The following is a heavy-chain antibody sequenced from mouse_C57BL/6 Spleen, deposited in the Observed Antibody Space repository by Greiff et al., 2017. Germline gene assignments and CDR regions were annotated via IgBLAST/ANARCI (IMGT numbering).Heavy chain of an antibody. CDR1: GYTFTSYW. CDR3: ARDYGSSYGY. Sequence: QVQLQQPGAELVRPGPSVKLSCKASGYTFTSYWMHWVKQRPGQGLEWIGVIDPSDSYTNYNQKLKGKATLTVDTSPSTAYMQLSSLTSEDSAVYYCARDYGSSYGYWGQGTTLTVSS. D-gene: IGHD1-1*01. J-gene: IGHJ2*01. V-gene: IGHV1-59*01. CDR2: IDPSDSYT.